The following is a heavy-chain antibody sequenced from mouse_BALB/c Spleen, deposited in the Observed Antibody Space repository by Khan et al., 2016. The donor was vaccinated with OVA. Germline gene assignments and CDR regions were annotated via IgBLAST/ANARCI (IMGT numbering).Heavy chain of an antibody. CDR2: IYPSDSYT. V-gene: IGHV1-69*02. Sequence: QVQLQQSGAELVRPGASVKLSCKASGYTFTSYWINWVKQRPGQGLEWIGNIYPSDSYTDYNQKFKDKATLTVDKSSSTAYMQLSSPTSEDSAVYYGTRHGSSYDAMDYWGQGTSVTVSS. D-gene: IGHD1-1*01. CDR1: GYTFTSYW. CDR3: TRHGSSYDAMDY. J-gene: IGHJ4*01.